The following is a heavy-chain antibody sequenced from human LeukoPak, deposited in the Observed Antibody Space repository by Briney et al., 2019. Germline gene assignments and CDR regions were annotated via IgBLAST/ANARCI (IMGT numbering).Heavy chain of an antibody. CDR2: INHSGST. Sequence: SEILSLTCAVYGGSFSGYYWSWIRQPPGKGLEWIGEINHSGSTNYNPSLKSRVTISVDTSKNQFSLKLSSVTAADTAVYYCARERNYYGSGRLDYWGQGTLVTVSS. J-gene: IGHJ4*02. CDR1: GGSFSGYY. CDR3: ARERNYYGSGRLDY. D-gene: IGHD3-10*01. V-gene: IGHV4-34*01.